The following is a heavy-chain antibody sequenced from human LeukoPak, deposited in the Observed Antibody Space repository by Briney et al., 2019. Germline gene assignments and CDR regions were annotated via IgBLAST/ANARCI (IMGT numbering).Heavy chain of an antibody. J-gene: IGHJ3*02. V-gene: IGHV1-2*02. CDR3: ARARSSGSGPDPLDI. CDR1: RYTFTDTGHY. D-gene: IGHD3-10*01. CDR2: INPNSGAT. Sequence: GASVKVSCKAFRYTFTDTGHYMHWVRQAPGQGLEWMGWINPNSGATDYAQQFQGRVTMTRDTSINTAYMDLTRLRSDDTAVYYCARARSSGSGPDPLDIWGQGTMVTVSS.